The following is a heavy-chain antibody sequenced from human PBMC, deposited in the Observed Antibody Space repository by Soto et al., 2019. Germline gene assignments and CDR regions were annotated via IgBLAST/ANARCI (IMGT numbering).Heavy chain of an antibody. CDR1: GGTFSSYA. CDR3: ARDRYSSSWYVYYYGMDV. Sequence: SVKVSCKASGGTFSSYAISWVRQAPGQGLEWIGGIIPIFGTANYAQKFQGRVTITADKSTSTAYMELSSLRSEDTAVYYCARDRYSSSWYVYYYGMDVWGQGTTVTVSS. J-gene: IGHJ6*02. CDR2: IIPIFGTA. V-gene: IGHV1-69*06. D-gene: IGHD6-13*01.